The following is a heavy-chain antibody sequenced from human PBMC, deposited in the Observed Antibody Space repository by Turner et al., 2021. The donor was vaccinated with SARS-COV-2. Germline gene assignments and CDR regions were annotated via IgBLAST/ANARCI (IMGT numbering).Heavy chain of an antibody. CDR3: ATLPSPHHDFWSGYYVFDP. V-gene: IGHV1-24*01. CDR1: GDTPTELS. CDR2: VDPEDGET. D-gene: IGHD3-3*01. J-gene: IGHJ5*02. Sequence: QVQLVQSGAEEKKPGASVKVSCMVSGDTPTELSMHWVRQDPGKGVEWMGGVDPEDGETIYAQKFQGRVTMTEDTSTDTAYMELSSLRSEDTAVYYCATLPSPHHDFWSGYYVFDPWGQGTLVTVSS.